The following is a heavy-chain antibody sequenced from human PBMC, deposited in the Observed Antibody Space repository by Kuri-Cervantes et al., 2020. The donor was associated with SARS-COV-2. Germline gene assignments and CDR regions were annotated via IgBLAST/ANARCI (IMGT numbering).Heavy chain of an antibody. D-gene: IGHD3-16*02. CDR1: GFTFSSYW. Sequence: GGSLRLSCAASGFTFSSYWMSWVRQAPGKGLEWVSYITSSSSTIYYADSVKGRFTISRDNAKNSLYLQMNSLRAEDTAVYYCARYRPPYYFDYWGQGTLVTVSS. CDR3: ARYRPPYYFDY. V-gene: IGHV3-48*01. CDR2: ITSSSSTI. J-gene: IGHJ4*02.